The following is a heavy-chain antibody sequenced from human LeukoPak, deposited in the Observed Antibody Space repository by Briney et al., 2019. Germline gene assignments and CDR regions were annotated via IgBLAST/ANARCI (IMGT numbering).Heavy chain of an antibody. CDR3: AKDAQRGFDYSNSLDK. CDR2: IWSDGTNS. J-gene: IGHJ4*02. V-gene: IGHV3-33*06. D-gene: IGHD4-11*01. CDR1: GFTFSHYG. Sequence: PGRSLRVSCATSGFTFSHYGMHWVRQAPGKGLEWVAVIWSDGTNSFYGDPVKGRFTISRDNFQRTVYLQMNSLRAEDTAVYYCAKDAQRGFDYSNSLDKWGQGTLVNLSS.